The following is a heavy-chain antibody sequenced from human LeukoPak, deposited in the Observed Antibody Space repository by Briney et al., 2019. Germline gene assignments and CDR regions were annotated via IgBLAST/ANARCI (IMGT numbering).Heavy chain of an antibody. CDR2: IYYSGST. CDR3: ARHGRVGTMIVVPSSRYYFDY. D-gene: IGHD3-22*01. Sequence: SETLSLTCTVSGGSISSSSHYWGWIRQPPGKGLEWIGSIYYSGSTYYNPSLKSRVTISVDTSKNQFSLKLSSVTAADTAVYYCARHGRVGTMIVVPSSRYYFDYWGQGTLVTVSS. CDR1: GGSISSSSHY. V-gene: IGHV4-39*01. J-gene: IGHJ4*02.